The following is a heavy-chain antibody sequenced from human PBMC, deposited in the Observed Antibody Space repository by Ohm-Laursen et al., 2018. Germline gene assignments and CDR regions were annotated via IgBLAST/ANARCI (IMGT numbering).Heavy chain of an antibody. CDR1: GFTFSSYG. V-gene: IGHV3-30*03. D-gene: IGHD2-15*01. Sequence: RSLRLSCTASGFTFSSYGMHWVRQAPGKGLEWVAVISYDGSNKYYADSVKGRFTISRDNSKNTLYLQMNSLRAEDTAVYYCACDPGREVVAEIDYWGQGTLVTVSS. J-gene: IGHJ4*02. CDR3: ACDPGREVVAEIDY. CDR2: ISYDGSNK.